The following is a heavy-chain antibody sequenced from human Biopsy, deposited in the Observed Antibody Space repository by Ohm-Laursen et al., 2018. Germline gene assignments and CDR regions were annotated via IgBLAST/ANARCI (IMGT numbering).Heavy chain of an antibody. CDR1: GGSITDDY. Sequence: SQTLSLTCPVSGGSITDDYWSWIRQSPGKGLEWIGHVYNGGITNYNPSLKSRVTISKDTSKNQFSLQVNSVTAADTAVYYCARTPRDSFWSGSYKRGLWFDPWGQGTLVIVSS. CDR2: VYNGGIT. V-gene: IGHV4-59*01. D-gene: IGHD3-3*01. CDR3: ARTPRDSFWSGSYKRGLWFDP. J-gene: IGHJ5*02.